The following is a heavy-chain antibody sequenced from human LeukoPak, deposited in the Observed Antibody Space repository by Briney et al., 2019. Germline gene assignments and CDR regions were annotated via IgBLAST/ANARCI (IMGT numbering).Heavy chain of an antibody. J-gene: IGHJ4*02. CDR2: ISGSGGST. D-gene: IGHD4-17*01. CDR3: AKGTGDYDALFFDY. CDR1: GFTFSSYS. Sequence: GGSLRLSCAASGFTFSSYSMNWVRQTPGKGLEWVSAISGSGGSTYYADSVKGRFTISRDNSKNTLYLQMNSLRAEDTAVYYCAKGTGDYDALFFDYWGQGTLVTVSS. V-gene: IGHV3-23*01.